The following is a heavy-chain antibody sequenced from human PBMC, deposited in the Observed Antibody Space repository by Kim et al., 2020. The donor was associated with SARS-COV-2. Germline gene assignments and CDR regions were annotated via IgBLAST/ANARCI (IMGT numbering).Heavy chain of an antibody. CDR3: ATHEGGLGYYGSGSFN. D-gene: IGHD3-10*01. V-gene: IGHV4-34*01. J-gene: IGHJ4*02. Sequence: SLKSRVTISVDTSKNQFSLKLSSVTAADTAVYYCATHEGGLGYYGSGSFNWGQGTLVTVSS.